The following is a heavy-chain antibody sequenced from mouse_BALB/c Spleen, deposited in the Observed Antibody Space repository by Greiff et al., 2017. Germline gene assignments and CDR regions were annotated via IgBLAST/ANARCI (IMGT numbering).Heavy chain of an antibody. CDR1: GFSLTNYG. V-gene: IGHV2-9*02. D-gene: IGHD2-12*01. CDR3: ARDLHSYDAFYAMDY. J-gene: IGHJ4*01. Sequence: VLLLESGPGLVAPSQSLSITCTVSGFSLTNYGVHWVRQPPGKGLEWLGVIWAGGSTNYNSALMSRLSISKDNSKSQVFLKMNSLQTDDTAMYYCARDLHSYDAFYAMDYWGQGTSVTVSS. CDR2: IWAGGST.